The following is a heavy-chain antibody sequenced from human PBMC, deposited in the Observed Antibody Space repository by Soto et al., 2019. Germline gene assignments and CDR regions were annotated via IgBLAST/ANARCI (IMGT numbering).Heavy chain of an antibody. CDR2: ISAYNGNT. D-gene: IGHD3-9*01. J-gene: IGHJ6*02. CDR1: GYTFTSYG. CDR3: AREVLTGYLAYYYGMDV. V-gene: IGHV1-18*01. Sequence: QVQLVQSGAEVKKPGASVKVSCKASGYTFTSYGISWVRHAPGQGLEWMGWISAYNGNTNYAQKLQGRVTMTTDTSTSTAYMELRSLRSDDTAVYYCAREVLTGYLAYYYGMDVWGQGTTVTVSS.